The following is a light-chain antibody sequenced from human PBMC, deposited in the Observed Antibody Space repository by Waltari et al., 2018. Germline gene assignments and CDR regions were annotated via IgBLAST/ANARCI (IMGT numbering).Light chain of an antibody. V-gene: IGKV4-1*01. CDR2: WAS. J-gene: IGKJ4*01. Sequence: DIVMTQSPDSLAVYLGERAPVNCKSSESVLFSSRNKNHLAWYQQKPGPPPKLLLYWASTRESGVPDRFSGSGSGTDFTLTISSLQAEDVAIYYCQQYYDSPLTFGGGTKVEIK. CDR1: ESVLFSSRNKNH. CDR3: QQYYDSPLT.